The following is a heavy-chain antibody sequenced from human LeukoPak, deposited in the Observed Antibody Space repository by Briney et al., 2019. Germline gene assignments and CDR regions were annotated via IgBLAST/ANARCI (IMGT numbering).Heavy chain of an antibody. J-gene: IGHJ4*02. CDR1: GFTVSSNY. CDR2: IYSGGST. D-gene: IGHD6-13*01. CDR3: ARGYSSSWYGTFDY. V-gene: IGHV3-53*01. Sequence: GGSLRLSCAASGFTVSSNYMSWVRQAPGKGLEWVSVIYSGGSTYYADSVKGRFTISRDNSKNTLYLQMNSLRAEDTAVYYCARGYSSSWYGTFDYWGQGTLVTVSS.